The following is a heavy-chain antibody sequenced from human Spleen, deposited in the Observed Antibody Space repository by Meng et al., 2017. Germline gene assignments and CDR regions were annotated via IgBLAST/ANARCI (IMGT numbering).Heavy chain of an antibody. CDR3: ARGPTTMAHDFDY. J-gene: IGHJ4*02. CDR1: GGSISSAGYY. Sequence: QVQLQESGPGLLKPSQTLSLTCAGSGGSISSAGYYWSWIRQHPGKGLEWIGEINHSGSTNYNPSLESRATISVDTSQNNLSLKLSSVTAADSAVYYCARGPTTMAHDFDYWGQGTLVTVSS. D-gene: IGHD4-11*01. CDR2: INHSGST. V-gene: IGHV4-31*11.